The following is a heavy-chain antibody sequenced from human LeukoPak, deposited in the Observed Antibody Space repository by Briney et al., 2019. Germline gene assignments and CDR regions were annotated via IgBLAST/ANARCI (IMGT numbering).Heavy chain of an antibody. CDR1: GFTFSNYE. J-gene: IGHJ6*03. D-gene: IGHD6-6*01. CDR3: ARDPENSQRGYVDV. V-gene: IGHV3-48*03. CDR2: ISSSGNTI. Sequence: PGGSLRLSCAASGFTFSNYEMNWVRQAPGKGLEWVSYISSSGNTIYYADSVKGRFTISRDNARNSLFLQMNSLRAEDTAVYYCARDPENSQRGYVDVWGKGTTVTVSS.